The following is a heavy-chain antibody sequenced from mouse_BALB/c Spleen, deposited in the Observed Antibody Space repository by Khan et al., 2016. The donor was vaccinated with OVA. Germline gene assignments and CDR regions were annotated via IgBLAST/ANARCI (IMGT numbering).Heavy chain of an antibody. CDR2: IDPFNGDP. D-gene: IGHD1-1*01. CDR1: GYSFSTYY. Sequence: IQLVQSGPELMKPGASVKISCKASGYSFSTYYIHWVTRSHGKTLEWIGYIDPFNGDPTSNQKFKGTATLTVDKSSSPAYMHLTSLTSEDSAFYYCARHGSTSWFAYWGQGTLVTVAA. V-gene: IGHV1S135*01. CDR3: ARHGSTSWFAY. J-gene: IGHJ3*01.